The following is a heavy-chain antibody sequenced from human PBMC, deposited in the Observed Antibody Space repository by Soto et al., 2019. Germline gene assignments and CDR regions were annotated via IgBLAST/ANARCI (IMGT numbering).Heavy chain of an antibody. V-gene: IGHV3-23*01. CDR2: ISGSGGST. J-gene: IGHJ3*02. CDR1: GFTFSSYA. D-gene: IGHD6-13*01. Sequence: VGSLRLSCAASGFTFSSYAMSWVRQAPGKGLEWVSAISGSGGSTYYADTVKGRFTISRDNSKNTLYLQMNSLRAEDTAVHYCAKGLSSSSWLDAFDIWGQGTMVTVSS. CDR3: AKGLSSSSWLDAFDI.